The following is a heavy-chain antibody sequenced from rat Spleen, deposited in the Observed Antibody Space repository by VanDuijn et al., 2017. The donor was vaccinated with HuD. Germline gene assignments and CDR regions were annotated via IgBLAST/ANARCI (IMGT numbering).Heavy chain of an antibody. V-gene: IGHV5-7*01. CDR1: GFTFSDYA. Sequence: EQLVESGGGLVQPGRSLKLSCAPSGFTFSDYAVAWVRQAPKKGLEWVATLIYDGSSSYYRDSVKGRFTISRDNAKNTQYLQMNSLRSEDTATYYCARYTTDYYYDYVMDAWGQGASVTVSS. CDR2: LIYDGSSS. J-gene: IGHJ4*01. CDR3: ARYTTDYYYDYVMDA. D-gene: IGHD1-6*01.